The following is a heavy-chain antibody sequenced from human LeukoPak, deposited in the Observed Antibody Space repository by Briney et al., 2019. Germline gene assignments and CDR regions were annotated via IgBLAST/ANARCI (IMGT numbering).Heavy chain of an antibody. Sequence: SETLSLTCTVSGCSISSTYYGGWIRQPPGKGLEWIASISHSGGTYYNPSLKSRVTISVDTSKNQFSLKLSSVTAADTAVYYCARVNTPVATFDYWGQGTLVTVSS. CDR2: ISHSGGT. D-gene: IGHD5-18*01. CDR1: GCSISSTYY. J-gene: IGHJ4*02. CDR3: ARVNTPVATFDY. V-gene: IGHV4-38-2*02.